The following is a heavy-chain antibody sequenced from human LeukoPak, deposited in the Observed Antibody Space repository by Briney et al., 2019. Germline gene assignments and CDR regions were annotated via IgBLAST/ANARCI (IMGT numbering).Heavy chain of an antibody. D-gene: IGHD3-16*01. V-gene: IGHV3-30-3*01. CDR2: ISYDGSNK. Sequence: GGSLRLSCSASGFTFSNYAMHWVRQAPGKGLEWVALISYDGSNKYYADSVKGRFTISRDNSKNTLYLQMNSLRGEDTAVYYCARDRQGESNWFDPWGQGTLVTVSS. CDR1: GFTFSNYA. CDR3: ARDRQGESNWFDP. J-gene: IGHJ5*02.